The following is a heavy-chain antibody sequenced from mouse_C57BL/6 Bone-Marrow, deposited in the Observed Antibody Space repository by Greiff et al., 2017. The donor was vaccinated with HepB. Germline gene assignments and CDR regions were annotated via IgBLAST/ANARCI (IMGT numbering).Heavy chain of an antibody. V-gene: IGHV6-6*01. J-gene: IGHJ3*01. Sequence: EVKLQESGGGLVQPGGSMKLSCAASGFTFSDAWMDWVRQSPEKGLEWVAEIRNKANNHATYYAESVKGRFTISRDDSKSSVYLQMNSLRAEDTGIYYCTGYDYDGAWFAYWGQGTLVTVSA. CDR2: IRNKANNHAT. CDR3: TGYDYDGAWFAY. D-gene: IGHD2-4*01. CDR1: GFTFSDAW.